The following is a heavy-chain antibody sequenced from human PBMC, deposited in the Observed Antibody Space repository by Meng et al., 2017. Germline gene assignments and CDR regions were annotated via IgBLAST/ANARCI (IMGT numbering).Heavy chain of an antibody. CDR3: ARDESYIAVAGPNGFDP. CDR2: IIPIFGTA. Sequence: VQLVQSGAEVKQPGSSVKVSCKASGGTFSSYAISWVRQAPGQGLEWMGGIIPIFGTANYAQKFQGRVTITADESTSTAYMELSSLRSEDTAVYYCARDESYIAVAGPNGFDPWGQGTLVTVSS. CDR1: GGTFSSYA. J-gene: IGHJ5*02. V-gene: IGHV1-69*01. D-gene: IGHD6-19*01.